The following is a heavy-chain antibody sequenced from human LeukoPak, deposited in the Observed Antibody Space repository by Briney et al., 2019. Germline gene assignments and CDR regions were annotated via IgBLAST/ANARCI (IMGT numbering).Heavy chain of an antibody. CDR1: GFTFSSYA. Sequence: GGSLRLSCAASGFTFSSYAMHWVRQAPGKGLEWVAVISYDGSNKYYADSVKGRFTISRDNSKNTLYLQMNSLRAEDTAVYYCAKDTVVWGSYDAFDIWGQGTMVTVSS. J-gene: IGHJ3*02. V-gene: IGHV3-30-3*01. CDR3: AKDTVVWGSYDAFDI. CDR2: ISYDGSNK. D-gene: IGHD3-16*01.